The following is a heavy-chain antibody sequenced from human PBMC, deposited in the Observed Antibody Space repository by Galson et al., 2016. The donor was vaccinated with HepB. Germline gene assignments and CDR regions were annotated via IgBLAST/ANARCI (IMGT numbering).Heavy chain of an antibody. V-gene: IGHV3-23*01. Sequence: SLRLSCAASGFTFSSYAMNWVRQAPGKGLEWVSGTSGSGGSTYYADSVKGRLTISRDNSKNTLYLQMNSLRAEDTAVYYCAKTTVNTGYYGMDVWGQGTTVTVSS. CDR3: AKTTVNTGYYGMDV. J-gene: IGHJ6*02. D-gene: IGHD5-18*01. CDR2: TSGSGGST. CDR1: GFTFSSYA.